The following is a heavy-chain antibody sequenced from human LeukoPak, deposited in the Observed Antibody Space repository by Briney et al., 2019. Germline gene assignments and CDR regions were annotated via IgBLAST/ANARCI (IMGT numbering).Heavy chain of an antibody. J-gene: IGHJ4*02. Sequence: PGGSLRLSCAASGFTFSSYWMHWVRQAPGKGLVWVSRINSDGSTTNYADSVKGRFTISRDNAKNSLYLQMNSLRAEDTALYYCAARARGYKRIDYWGQGTLVTVSS. CDR1: GFTFSSYW. CDR2: INSDGSTT. CDR3: AARARGYKRIDY. D-gene: IGHD3-10*01. V-gene: IGHV3-74*01.